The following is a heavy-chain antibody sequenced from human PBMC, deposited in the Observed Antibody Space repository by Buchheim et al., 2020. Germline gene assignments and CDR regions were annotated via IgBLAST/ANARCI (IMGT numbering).Heavy chain of an antibody. CDR2: PWYDGTNP. J-gene: IGHJ4*02. CDR3: ARGGKTIFGVAVD. V-gene: IGHV3-33*01. D-gene: IGHD3-3*01. CDR1: GFTFSTFA. Sequence: QEQLVESGGGVAQPGTSLRLSCVASGFTFSTFAMHWVRQAPGKGLEWVSLPWYDGTNPSYADSVKGRLTISTDNAKNTLYLQMNSLRAEDTAVYYCARGGKTIFGVAVDWGQGTL.